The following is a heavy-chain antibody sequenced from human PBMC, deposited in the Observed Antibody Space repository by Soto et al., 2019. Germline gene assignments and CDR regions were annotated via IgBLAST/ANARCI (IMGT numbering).Heavy chain of an antibody. CDR1: GFTFSSYG. CDR3: ARGGLRREFDY. D-gene: IGHD5-12*01. CDR2: IWYDGSNK. V-gene: IGHV3-33*01. J-gene: IGHJ4*02. Sequence: PGGSLRLSCAASGFTFSSYGMHWVRQAPGKGLEWVAVIWYDGSNKYYADSVKGRFTISRDNSKNTLYLQMNSLRAEDTAVYYCARGGLRREFDYWGQGTLVTISS.